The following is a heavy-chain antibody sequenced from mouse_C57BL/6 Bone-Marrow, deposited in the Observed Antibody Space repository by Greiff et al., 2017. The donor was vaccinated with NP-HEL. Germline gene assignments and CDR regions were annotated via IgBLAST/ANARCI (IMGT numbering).Heavy chain of an antibody. CDR2: LRLKSDNYAT. J-gene: IGHJ1*03. Sequence: EVQLVESGGGLVQPGGSMKLSCVASGFTFSNYWMNWVRQSPEKGLEWVAQLRLKSDNYATHYAESVKGRFTISRDDSKSSVYLQMNNLRAEDTGIYYCTVGYYWYFDVWGTGTTVTVSS. D-gene: IGHD2-2*01. CDR3: TVGYYWYFDV. CDR1: GFTFSNYW. V-gene: IGHV6-3*01.